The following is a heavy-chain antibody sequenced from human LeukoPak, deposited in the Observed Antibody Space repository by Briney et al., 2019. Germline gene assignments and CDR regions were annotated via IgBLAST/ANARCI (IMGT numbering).Heavy chain of an antibody. CDR2: IYPGDSDI. Sequence: GESLKISCKGSGSNFANYWIGWVRQMPGKGLEWMGIIYPGDSDIRYSPSFQGQVSISADKSIGTTYLQWSSLKASDTAMYYCARQVPGCSGGACYSGWFDPWGQGTLVTVSS. D-gene: IGHD2-15*01. V-gene: IGHV5-51*01. J-gene: IGHJ5*02. CDR3: ARQVPGCSGGACYSGWFDP. CDR1: GSNFANYW.